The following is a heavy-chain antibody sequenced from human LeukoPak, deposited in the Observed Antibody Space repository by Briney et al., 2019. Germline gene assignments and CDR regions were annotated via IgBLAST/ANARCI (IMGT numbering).Heavy chain of an antibody. J-gene: IGHJ4*02. V-gene: IGHV3-23*01. Sequence: TGGSLRLSCAASGFTFSSYAMSWVRQAPGKGLEWVSAISGSGGSTYYADSVKGRFTISRDNSKNTLYLQMNSLRAEDTAVYYCAKASYQQPQFDYWGQGTLVTVSS. D-gene: IGHD2-2*01. CDR1: GFTFSSYA. CDR2: ISGSGGST. CDR3: AKASYQQPQFDY.